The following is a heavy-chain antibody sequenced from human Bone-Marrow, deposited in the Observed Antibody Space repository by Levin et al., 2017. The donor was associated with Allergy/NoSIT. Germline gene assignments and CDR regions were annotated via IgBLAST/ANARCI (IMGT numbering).Heavy chain of an antibody. Sequence: GGSLRLSCTASGFTFDDYAMNWFRLAPGKGLEWVGFIRSKAYGGTTGYAASVRGRFTISRDDSKDIAYLQMNSLKTEDTAVYYCTEEPHYSYRSCYSAAVDHWGQGTLVTVSS. CDR1: GFTFDDYA. CDR3: TEEPHYSYRSCYSAAVDH. J-gene: IGHJ4*02. D-gene: IGHD2-15*01. V-gene: IGHV3-49*03. CDR2: IRSKAYGGTT.